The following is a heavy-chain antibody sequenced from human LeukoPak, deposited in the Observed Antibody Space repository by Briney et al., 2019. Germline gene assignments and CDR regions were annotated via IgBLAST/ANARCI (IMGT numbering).Heavy chain of an antibody. Sequence: PAASVKVSCKASGYTFTGYYMHWVRQAPGQGLEWMGWINPNSGGTNYAQKFQGRVTMTRDTSISTAYMELGRLRSDDTAVYYCARTSLNTGGFDYWGQGTLVTVSS. CDR2: INPNSGGT. D-gene: IGHD1-14*01. V-gene: IGHV1-2*02. J-gene: IGHJ4*02. CDR3: ARTSLNTGGFDY. CDR1: GYTFTGYY.